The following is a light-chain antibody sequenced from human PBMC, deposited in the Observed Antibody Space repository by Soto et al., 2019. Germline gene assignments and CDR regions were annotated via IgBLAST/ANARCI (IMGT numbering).Light chain of an antibody. V-gene: IGLV2-11*01. Sequence: QSALTQPRSVSGSPGQSVTISCTGTSSDVGGYNYVSWYQQHPGKAPKLMIYDVTKRPSGVPDRFSGSKSGNRASLTISGLQAEDEADYYCCSYAGSYSYVVGTGTKLTVL. J-gene: IGLJ1*01. CDR1: SSDVGGYNY. CDR3: CSYAGSYSYV. CDR2: DVT.